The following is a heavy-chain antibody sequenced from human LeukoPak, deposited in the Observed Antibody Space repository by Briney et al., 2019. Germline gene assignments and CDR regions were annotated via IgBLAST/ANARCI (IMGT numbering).Heavy chain of an antibody. Sequence: PGGSLRLSCAASGFTFDDYAMHWVRQAPGKGLEWVPGISWNSGSIGYADSVKGRFTISRDNAKNSLYLQMNSLRAEDTALYYCAKDKTPGYSSSWSAFDIWGQGTMVTVSS. V-gene: IGHV3-9*01. D-gene: IGHD6-13*01. CDR2: ISWNSGSI. CDR1: GFTFDDYA. CDR3: AKDKTPGYSSSWSAFDI. J-gene: IGHJ3*02.